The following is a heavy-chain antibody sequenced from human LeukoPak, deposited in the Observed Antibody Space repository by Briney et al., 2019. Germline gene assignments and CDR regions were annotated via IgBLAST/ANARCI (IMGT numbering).Heavy chain of an antibody. CDR2: INNSGST. V-gene: IGHV4-34*01. Sequence: PSETLSLTCAVYGGSFSGYYWSWIRQPPGKGLEWIGEINNSGSTNYNPSLKSHVTISVDTSTNQFSLKLRSVTAADTAVYYCARESGWPPYWYFDLWGRGTLVTVSS. CDR1: GGSFSGYY. J-gene: IGHJ2*01. D-gene: IGHD6-19*01. CDR3: ARESGWPPYWYFDL.